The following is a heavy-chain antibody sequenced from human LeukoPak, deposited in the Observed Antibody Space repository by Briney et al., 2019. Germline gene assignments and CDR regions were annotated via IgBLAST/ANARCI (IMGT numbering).Heavy chain of an antibody. CDR1: GFTFSSYS. CDR2: ISSSSSTI. J-gene: IGHJ4*02. CDR3: ASPAPYYYGSGSYWIDY. D-gene: IGHD3-10*01. V-gene: IGHV3-48*01. Sequence: PGGSLRLSCAASGFTFSSYSMSWVRQAPGKGLEWVSYISSSSSTIYYADSVKGRFTISRDNAKNSLYLQMNSLRAEDTAVYYCASPAPYYYGSGSYWIDYWGQGTLVTVSS.